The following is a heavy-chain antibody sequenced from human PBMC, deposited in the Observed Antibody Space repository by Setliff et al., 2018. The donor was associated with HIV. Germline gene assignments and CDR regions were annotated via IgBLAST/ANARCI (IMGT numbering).Heavy chain of an antibody. D-gene: IGHD6-6*01. J-gene: IGHJ3*02. CDR1: GYRFSNHF. V-gene: IGHV1-46*01. CDR2: IDPTDGST. Sequence: ASVKVSCKSSGYRFSNHFIHWVRQAPGQGLEWMEVIDPTDGSTSFTQKFQGRVTVTRDTSTSTVYMELSGLKSEDTAMYYCARGRQMSRRSDAFDIWGQGTKVTVSS. CDR3: ARGRQMSRRSDAFDI.